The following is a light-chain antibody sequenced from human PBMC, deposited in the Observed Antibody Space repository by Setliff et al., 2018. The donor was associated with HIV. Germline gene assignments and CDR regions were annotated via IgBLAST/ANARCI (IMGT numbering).Light chain of an antibody. CDR3: VSYTISGTLRV. CDR2: EVS. V-gene: IGLV2-14*01. J-gene: IGLJ1*01. Sequence: SVLTQPASVSGSPGQSITISCTGTSSDVGRYNYVSWYQQHPGKAPKVIIYEVSNRPSGVSHRFSGSKSGNTASLTISGLQAEDEADYYCVSYTISGTLRVFGTGTKVTVL. CDR1: SSDVGRYNY.